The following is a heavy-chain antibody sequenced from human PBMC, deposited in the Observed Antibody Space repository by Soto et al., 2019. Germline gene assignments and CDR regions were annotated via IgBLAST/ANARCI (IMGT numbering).Heavy chain of an antibody. V-gene: IGHV3-30*18. J-gene: IGHJ4*02. CDR2: ISYDGSNK. Sequence: PGGSLRLSCAASGFTFSSYGMHWVRQAPGKGLEWVAVISYDGSNKYYADSVKGRFTISRDNSKNTLYLQMNSLRAEDTAVYYCAKDDQLGTFDYWGQGTLVTVSS. D-gene: IGHD6-13*01. CDR3: AKDDQLGTFDY. CDR1: GFTFSSYG.